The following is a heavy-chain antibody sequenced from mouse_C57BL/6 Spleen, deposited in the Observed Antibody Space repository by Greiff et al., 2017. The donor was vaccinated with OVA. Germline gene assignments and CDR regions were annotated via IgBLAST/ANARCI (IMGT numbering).Heavy chain of an antibody. J-gene: IGHJ2*01. Sequence: QVQLQQSGAELARPGASVKMSCKASGYTFTSYTMHWVKQRPGQGLEWIGYINPSSGYTKYNQKFKDKATLTADKSSSTAYMQLSSLTSEDSAVYYCARSSSYDYFDYWGQGTTLTVSS. V-gene: IGHV1-4*01. CDR2: INPSSGYT. CDR3: ARSSSYDYFDY. D-gene: IGHD1-1*01. CDR1: GYTFTSYT.